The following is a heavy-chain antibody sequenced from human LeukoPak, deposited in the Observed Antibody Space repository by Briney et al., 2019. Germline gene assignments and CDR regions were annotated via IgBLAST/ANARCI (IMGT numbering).Heavy chain of an antibody. CDR1: GGSFNVYY. D-gene: IGHD3-22*01. J-gene: IGHJ4*02. V-gene: IGHV4-34*01. Sequence: SETLSLTCTIYGGSFNVYYWGWVRQPPGKELEWIGEVSHSETTNYNPSLKSRLSISIDASKRQLTLKLISVTAADTAVYYCARGVGSGYTDYWGQGALVTVSS. CDR2: VSHSETT. CDR3: ARGVGSGYTDY.